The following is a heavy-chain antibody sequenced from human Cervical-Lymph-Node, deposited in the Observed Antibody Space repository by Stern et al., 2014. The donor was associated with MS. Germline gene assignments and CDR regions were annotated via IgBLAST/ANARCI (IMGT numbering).Heavy chain of an antibody. CDR2: ISYDGSNE. D-gene: IGHD6-19*01. CDR3: AKAYNGWLVLSY. Sequence: QLVQSGGGVVQPGRSLRLSCAASGFTFSSYGMHWVRQAPGKGLEWVAVISYDGSNEYYADSVKGRFTISRDNSKNTLYLQMNSLRAEDTAVYYCAKAYNGWLVLSYWGQGTLVTVSS. J-gene: IGHJ4*02. V-gene: IGHV3-30*18. CDR1: GFTFSSYG.